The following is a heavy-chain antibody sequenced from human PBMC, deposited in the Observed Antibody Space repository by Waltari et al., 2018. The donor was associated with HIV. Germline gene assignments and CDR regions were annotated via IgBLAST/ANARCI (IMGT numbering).Heavy chain of an antibody. CDR2: MHNSGTT. CDR3: ARRGDGFNQHARLDH. J-gene: IGHJ4*02. Sequence: QPHLQEPGPGLVKPSETLPLTSTVSGGSITRNVFSWAWIRHPPGAGLECFGLMHNSGTTYYDASLKRRVSMSRATSKHRFCLRLHSVTAADTAIYYCARRGDGFNQHARLDHWGPGTRVTVSS. CDR1: GGSITRNVFS. D-gene: IGHD2-2*01. V-gene: IGHV4-39*01.